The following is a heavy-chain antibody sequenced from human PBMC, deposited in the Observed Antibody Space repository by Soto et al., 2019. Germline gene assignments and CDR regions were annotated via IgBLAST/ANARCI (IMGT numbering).Heavy chain of an antibody. D-gene: IGHD3-22*01. CDR3: ATLPSDNYYDGSGYPIHLDY. CDR1: GFTFSSYG. Sequence: QVQLVESGGGVVQPGRSLRLSCAASGFTFSSYGMHWVRQAPGKGLEWVAVISYDGSNKYYADSVKGRFTISRDNSKNTLYLQMNSLRAEDTAVYYCATLPSDNYYDGSGYPIHLDYWGQGTLVTVSS. V-gene: IGHV3-30*03. CDR2: ISYDGSNK. J-gene: IGHJ4*02.